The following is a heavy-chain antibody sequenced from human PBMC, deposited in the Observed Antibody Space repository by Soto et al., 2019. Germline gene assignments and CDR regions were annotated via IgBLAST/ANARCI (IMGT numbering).Heavy chain of an antibody. CDR1: GGSISSSNW. CDR3: ARLTKNQQLWFRYYFDY. Sequence: QVQLQESGPGLVKPSGTLSLTCAVSGGSISSSNWWSWVRQPPGKGLEWIGEIYHSGSTNYNPSLKSRVTISVDKSKNQFSLKLSSVTAADTAVYYCARLTKNQQLWFRYYFDYWGQGTLVTVSS. CDR2: IYHSGST. D-gene: IGHD5-18*01. V-gene: IGHV4-4*02. J-gene: IGHJ4*02.